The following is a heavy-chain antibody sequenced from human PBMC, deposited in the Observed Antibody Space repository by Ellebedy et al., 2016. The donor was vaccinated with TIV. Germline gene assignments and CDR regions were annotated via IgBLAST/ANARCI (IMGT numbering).Heavy chain of an antibody. V-gene: IGHV3-30*02. CDR1: GFSFSTAG. CDR2: IRYDANTD. Sequence: GESLKISCVASGFSFSTAGMHWVRQPPGKGLEWLAFIRYDANTDYYADSVKGRFTISRDNSKNTLYLQMTSLRPEDTAVYYCANFYGGNSVFWGQGALVTVSS. J-gene: IGHJ4*02. D-gene: IGHD4-23*01. CDR3: ANFYGGNSVF.